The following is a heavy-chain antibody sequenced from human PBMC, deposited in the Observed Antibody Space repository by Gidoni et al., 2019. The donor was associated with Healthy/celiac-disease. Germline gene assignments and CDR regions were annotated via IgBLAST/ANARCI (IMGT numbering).Heavy chain of an antibody. CDR3: ARVRVDSHKYSSGWSDY. J-gene: IGHJ4*02. D-gene: IGHD6-19*01. CDR1: GFTVSSNY. CDR2: IYSGGST. Sequence: EVQLVESGGGLVQPGGSLRLSCAASGFTVSSNYMSWVRQAPGKGLGWVSVIYSGGSTYYADSVKGRFTISRDNSKNTLYLQMNSLRAEDTAVYYCARVRVDSHKYSSGWSDYWGQGTLVTVSS. V-gene: IGHV3-66*02.